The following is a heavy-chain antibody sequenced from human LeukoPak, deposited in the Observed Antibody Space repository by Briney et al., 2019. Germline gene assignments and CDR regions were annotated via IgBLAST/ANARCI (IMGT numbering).Heavy chain of an antibody. J-gene: IGHJ5*01. CDR3: AKSGGILA. Sequence: GRCLRLSCAAAGFTFSSYAMSWGRQAPGEGLEWVSAISGSGGSTYYADSVTGRFTIFRDNSKNTLYLPMNSLRAEDTAVYYCAKSGGILAWGPGTLVTVSS. D-gene: IGHD1-26*01. CDR1: GFTFSSYA. CDR2: ISGSGGST. V-gene: IGHV3-23*01.